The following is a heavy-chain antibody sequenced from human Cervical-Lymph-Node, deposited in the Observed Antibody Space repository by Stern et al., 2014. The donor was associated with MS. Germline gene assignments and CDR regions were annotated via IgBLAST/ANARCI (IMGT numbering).Heavy chain of an antibody. D-gene: IGHD3-22*01. CDR1: GYTFTAFF. J-gene: IGHJ4*02. CDR3: AREATRIVVGIDY. CDR2: LNPNSDDP. Sequence: QVQLGQSGTKLQKPGASVKVSCKASGYTFTAFFIHWVRQVPGQGLEWMGRLNPNSDDPTYAQHFQDRVTLTRDTSIGTAYLELSRLTSADTAVYXCAREATRIVVGIDYWGQGTQVIVSS. V-gene: IGHV1-2*06.